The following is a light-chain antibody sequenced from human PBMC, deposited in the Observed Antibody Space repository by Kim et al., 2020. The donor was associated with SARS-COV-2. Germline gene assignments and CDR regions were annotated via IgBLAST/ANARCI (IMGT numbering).Light chain of an antibody. V-gene: IGKV4-1*01. CDR1: QSVLYRSNNKNY. Sequence: DIVMTQSPDSLAVSLGERATINCRSSQSVLYRSNNKNYLAWYQQKPRQPPKLLIYWASTRESGVPDRFSGSGSGTDFTLTISSLQAEDVAVYYCQQYYSTPITFGQGTRLEI. CDR3: QQYYSTPIT. J-gene: IGKJ5*01. CDR2: WAS.